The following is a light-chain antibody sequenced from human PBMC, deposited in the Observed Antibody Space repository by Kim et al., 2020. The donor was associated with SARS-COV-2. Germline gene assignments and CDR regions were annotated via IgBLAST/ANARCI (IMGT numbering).Light chain of an antibody. CDR2: DAS. Sequence: ASVGPRASITCRASQDIRHKLVLSQQKPGKAPKRLIYDASNLLSGISSRFSGSGSGTEFTLTISRLQPEDFATYYCLQYNSFPLTFGGGTKVDIK. CDR3: LQYNSFPLT. CDR1: QDIRHK. J-gene: IGKJ4*01. V-gene: IGKV1-17*01.